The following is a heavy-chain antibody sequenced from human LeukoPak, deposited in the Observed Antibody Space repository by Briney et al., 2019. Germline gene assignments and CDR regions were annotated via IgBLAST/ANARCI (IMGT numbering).Heavy chain of an antibody. CDR1: GFTFSRFA. J-gene: IGHJ4*02. D-gene: IGHD1-26*01. Sequence: GRSLRLSCAASGFTFSRFAMHWVRQAPGKGLEWVAVMSYGGSNEYYAASVKGRFTFSRDNSKNTLYLQMNSLRAEDTAVYYCAREQVGAIYFDYWGQGTLVTVSS. V-gene: IGHV3-30-3*01. CDR3: AREQVGAIYFDY. CDR2: MSYGGSNE.